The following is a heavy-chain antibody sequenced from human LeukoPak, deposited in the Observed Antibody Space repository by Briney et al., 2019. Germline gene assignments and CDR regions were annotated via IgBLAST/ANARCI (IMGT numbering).Heavy chain of an antibody. D-gene: IGHD3-22*01. V-gene: IGHV3-30*02. CDR1: GFTFSSYG. Sequence: GGSLRLSCAASGFTFSSYGMHWVRQAPGKGLEWVAFIRYDGSNKYYADSVKGRFTISRDNSKNTLYLQMNSLRAEDTAVYYCAKSLYPNYYDSSATETPFDYWGQGTLVTVSS. CDR3: AKSLYPNYYDSSATETPFDY. CDR2: IRYDGSNK. J-gene: IGHJ4*02.